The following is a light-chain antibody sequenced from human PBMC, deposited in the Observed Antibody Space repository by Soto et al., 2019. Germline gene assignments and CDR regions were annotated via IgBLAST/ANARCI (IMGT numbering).Light chain of an antibody. J-gene: IGKJ4*01. CDR1: QTVSRF. CDR2: GVS. V-gene: IGKV3-11*01. CDR3: HPRFTWPLT. Sequence: ETVLTQSPATLSLSPGASATLSCRASQTVSRFFAWYQQKPGQSPRLLIYGVSNRATGVPARFSASGSGTDFTLSISSLEPEDSAVYYWHPRFTWPLTVGGGTKVEIK.